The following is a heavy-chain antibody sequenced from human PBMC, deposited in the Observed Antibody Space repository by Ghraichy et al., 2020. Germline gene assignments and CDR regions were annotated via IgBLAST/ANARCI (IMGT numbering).Heavy chain of an antibody. J-gene: IGHJ4*02. V-gene: IGHV3-48*03. CDR1: GFTFSSYE. D-gene: IGHD3-16*01. CDR3: ARDYDYVFDY. Sequence: GGSLRLSCAASGFTFSSYEMNWVRQAPGKGLEWVSYISSSGSTIYYADSVKDRFTISRDNAKNSLYLQMNSLRAEDTAVYYCARDYDYVFDYWGQGTLVTVSS. CDR2: ISSSGSTI.